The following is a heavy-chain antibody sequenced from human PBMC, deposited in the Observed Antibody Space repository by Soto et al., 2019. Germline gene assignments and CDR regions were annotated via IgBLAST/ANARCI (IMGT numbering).Heavy chain of an antibody. CDR1: GFTFSSYS. V-gene: IGHV3-21*04. D-gene: IGHD2-8*01. CDR3: PRLMGTSFDV. J-gene: IGHJ4*02. CDR2: ISSSSSYI. Sequence: GGSLRLSCAASGFTFSSYSMNWVRQAPGKGLEWVSSISSSSSYIYYADSVKGRFIISRDNAKNSLYLQMNSLKTEDTAVYFCPRLMGTSFDVWGQGMLVTVSS.